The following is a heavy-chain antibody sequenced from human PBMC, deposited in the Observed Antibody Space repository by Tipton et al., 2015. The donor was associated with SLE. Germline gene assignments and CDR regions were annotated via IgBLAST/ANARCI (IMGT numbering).Heavy chain of an antibody. V-gene: IGHV3-74*01. CDR3: ARIRGLGAFDI. J-gene: IGHJ3*02. CDR1: GFSFSSYW. Sequence: SLRLSCAASGFSFSSYWMNWVRQAPGKGLAWVSRINSDGAITSYADSVKGRFTISRDNVDNTLYLQMNRLRGEDIAVYYCARIRGLGAFDIWGQGTMVTVSS. CDR2: INSDGAIT. D-gene: IGHD7-27*01.